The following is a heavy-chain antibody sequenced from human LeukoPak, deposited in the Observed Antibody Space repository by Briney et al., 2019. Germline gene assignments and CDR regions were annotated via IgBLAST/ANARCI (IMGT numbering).Heavy chain of an antibody. J-gene: IGHJ4*02. V-gene: IGHV1-69*05. CDR2: IIPIFGTA. D-gene: IGHD3-10*01. CDR1: GGTFSSYA. CDR3: ASSLAVSMVRGVIIDKPFDY. Sequence: GASVKVSCKASGGTFSSYAISWVRQAPGQGLEWMGGIIPIFGTANYAQKFQGRVTITTDESTSTAYMELSSLRSEDTAVYYCASSLAVSMVRGVIIDKPFDYWGQGTLVTVSS.